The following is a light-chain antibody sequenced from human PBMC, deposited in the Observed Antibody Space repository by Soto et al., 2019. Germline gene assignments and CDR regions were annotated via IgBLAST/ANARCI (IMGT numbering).Light chain of an antibody. J-gene: IGLJ2*01. Sequence: QSALTQPASVSGSPGQSITISCTGTSSDVGGYKYVSWYQQHPGKTPKLLIYEVSNRPSGVSSRFSGSKSGNTASLTISGLQAEDEAYYYCTSYTSSATGVFGGGTKVTVL. CDR3: TSYTSSATGV. V-gene: IGLV2-14*01. CDR1: SSDVGGYKY. CDR2: EVS.